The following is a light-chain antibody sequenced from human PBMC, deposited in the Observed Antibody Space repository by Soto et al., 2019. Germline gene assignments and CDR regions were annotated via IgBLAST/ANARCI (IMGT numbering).Light chain of an antibody. Sequence: EIVLTQSPATLSLSPGERATLSCRACQSVSRYLAWYQQKPGQAPRLLIYDASNRATGIPARFSGSGSGTDFTLTITSLEPEDFAVYYCQQRSNWPSTFGGGTKVEI. V-gene: IGKV3-11*01. CDR1: QSVSRY. CDR3: QQRSNWPST. J-gene: IGKJ4*01. CDR2: DAS.